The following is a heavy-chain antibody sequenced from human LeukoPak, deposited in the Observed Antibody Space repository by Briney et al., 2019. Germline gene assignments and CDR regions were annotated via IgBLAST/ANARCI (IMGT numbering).Heavy chain of an antibody. CDR3: ARGVDTAIAFDY. CDR1: GGSISSSCYY. Sequence: SETLSLTCTVSGGSISSSCYYWGGIRQPPGKGLEGIGRIYYSGSTYYNPSPKSRVTISVDTSKNQSSLKLSSVTAADTAVYYCARGVDTAIAFDYWGQGTLVTVSS. CDR2: IYYSGST. D-gene: IGHD5-18*01. J-gene: IGHJ4*02. V-gene: IGHV4-39*07.